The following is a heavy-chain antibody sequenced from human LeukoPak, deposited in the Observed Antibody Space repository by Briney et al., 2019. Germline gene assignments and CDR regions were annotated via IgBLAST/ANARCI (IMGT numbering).Heavy chain of an antibody. D-gene: IGHD1-1*01. V-gene: IGHV4-34*01. CDR2: INHSGTT. CDR3: VRDDDGRLDI. Sequence: SETLSLTCAVYGGSFSGYYWSWVRRSPGQGLEWIGEINHSGTTNYNPSLKSRVSLLLDTSKNHFSLKVRSVTAADTAVYYCVRDDDGRLDIWARGQWSPSRQ. CDR1: GGSFSGYY. J-gene: IGHJ3*02.